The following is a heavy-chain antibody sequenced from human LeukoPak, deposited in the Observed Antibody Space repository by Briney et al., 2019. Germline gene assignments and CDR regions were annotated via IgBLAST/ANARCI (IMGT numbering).Heavy chain of an antibody. CDR3: ASEGSGSYYNPFDY. V-gene: IGHV3-30*02. J-gene: IGHJ4*02. D-gene: IGHD3-10*01. Sequence: GGSLRLSCEVSGFRLTTYGTHWVRQAPGKGLEWVAYIPFNGSDEYYVDSVKGRFSISRDNSKNTLFLQMNSLRAEDTAVYYCASEGSGSYYNPFDYWGQGTPVTVSS. CDR1: GFRLTTYG. CDR2: IPFNGSDE.